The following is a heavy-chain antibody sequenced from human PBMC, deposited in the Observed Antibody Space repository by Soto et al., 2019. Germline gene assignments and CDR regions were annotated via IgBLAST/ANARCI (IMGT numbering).Heavy chain of an antibody. V-gene: IGHV3-30*18. Sequence: PGGSLRLSCAASGFTFSSYGMHWVRQAPGKGLEWVAVISYDGSNKYYADSVKGRFTISRDNSKNTLYLQMNSLRAEDTVVYYCAKDVYSSGWYRYFQHWGQGTLVT. CDR2: ISYDGSNK. CDR1: GFTFSSYG. CDR3: AKDVYSSGWYRYFQH. D-gene: IGHD6-19*01. J-gene: IGHJ1*01.